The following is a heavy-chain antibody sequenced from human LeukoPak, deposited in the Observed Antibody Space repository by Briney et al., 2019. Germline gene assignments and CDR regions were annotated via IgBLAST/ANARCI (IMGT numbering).Heavy chain of an antibody. CDR1: GFTFTNAW. J-gene: IGHJ4*01. V-gene: IGHV3-15*01. D-gene: IGHD3-3*02. CDR3: TPHFWSGLDYFDY. CDR2: IKSKTDGGTT. Sequence: PGGSLRLSCAASGFTFTNAWMSWVRQAPGKGLEWVGRIKSKTDGGTTDYAAPVKGRFTISRDDSKNTLYLQMNSLKTEDTAVYYCTPHFWSGLDYFDYWGQGTLVTVSS.